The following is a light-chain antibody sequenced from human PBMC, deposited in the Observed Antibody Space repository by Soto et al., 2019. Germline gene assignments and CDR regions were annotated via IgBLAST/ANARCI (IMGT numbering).Light chain of an antibody. J-gene: IGKJ5*01. V-gene: IGKV3-15*01. Sequence: EIGLTQAPATLSLSPGERATLSCRASQSIGTYLAWYQQKPGQAPRLLIYGASTRATGIPARFSGSGSGTEFTLTISSLQSEDFAVYYCQQYNNWPPITFAQRTRLEI. CDR3: QQYNNWPPIT. CDR2: GAS. CDR1: QSIGTY.